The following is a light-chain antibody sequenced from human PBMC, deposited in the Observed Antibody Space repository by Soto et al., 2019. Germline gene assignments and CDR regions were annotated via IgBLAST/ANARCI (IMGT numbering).Light chain of an antibody. CDR2: GNS. Sequence: QSVLTQPPSVSGAPGQRVTLSCTGSSSNIGAGYDVHWYQQLPGTAPKLLIYGNSNRPSGVPDRFSGSKSGTSASLAITGLQAEYEADYYCQSYDSSLSGHVVFGGGTKLTVL. V-gene: IGLV1-40*01. J-gene: IGLJ2*01. CDR1: SSNIGAGYD. CDR3: QSYDSSLSGHVV.